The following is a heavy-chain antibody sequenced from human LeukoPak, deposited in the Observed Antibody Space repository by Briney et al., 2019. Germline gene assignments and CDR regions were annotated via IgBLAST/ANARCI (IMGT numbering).Heavy chain of an antibody. CDR2: ISYDGSNK. J-gene: IGHJ4*02. CDR3: AKVTIAAAGTDY. Sequence: GGSLRLSCAASGFTFSSYGMYWVRQAPGKGLEWVAVISYDGSNKYYADSVKGRFTITRDNSKNTLYLQMNSLRAEDTAVYYCAKVTIAAAGTDYWGQGTLVTVSS. V-gene: IGHV3-30*18. CDR1: GFTFSSYG. D-gene: IGHD6-13*01.